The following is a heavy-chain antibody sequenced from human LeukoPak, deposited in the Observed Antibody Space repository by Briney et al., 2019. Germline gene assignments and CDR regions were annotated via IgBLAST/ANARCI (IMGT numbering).Heavy chain of an antibody. CDR2: IYWNGRSI. CDR3: ARAYGKWNDVYFYAFDL. Sequence: PGGSLRLSCAASRFTFDEYGMSWVRQTAGKGLEWVSGIYWNGRSIGYADSVKGRFTVSRDNAKSSLYLQMNSLRAEDTALYYCARAYGKWNDVYFYAFDLWGQGTMVTVSS. CDR1: RFTFDEYG. J-gene: IGHJ3*01. V-gene: IGHV3-20*04. D-gene: IGHD1-20*01.